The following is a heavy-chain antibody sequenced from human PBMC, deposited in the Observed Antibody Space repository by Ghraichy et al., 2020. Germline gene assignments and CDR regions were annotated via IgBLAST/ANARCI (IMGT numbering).Heavy chain of an antibody. CDR3: ARGEYSNYGCYYYGMDV. V-gene: IGHV4-61*01. CDR1: GGSVSSGSYY. J-gene: IGHJ6*02. Sequence: SETLSLTCTVSGGSVSSGSYYWSWIRQPPGKGLEWIGYIYYSGSTNYNPSLKSRVTISVDTSKNQFSLKLSSVTAADTAVYYCARGEYSNYGCYYYGMDVWGQGTTVTVSS. D-gene: IGHD4-11*01. CDR2: IYYSGST.